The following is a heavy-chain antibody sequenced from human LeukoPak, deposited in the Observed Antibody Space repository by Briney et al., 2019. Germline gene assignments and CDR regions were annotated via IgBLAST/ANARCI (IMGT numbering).Heavy chain of an antibody. J-gene: IGHJ4*02. CDR3: AREAAGSTVDY. CDR2: INPNSGGT. D-gene: IGHD6-13*01. V-gene: IGHV1-2*02. Sequence: GLINPNSGGTNYAQKFQGRVTMTRDTSISTAYMELSRLRSDDTAVYYCAREAAGSTVDYWGQGTLVTVSS.